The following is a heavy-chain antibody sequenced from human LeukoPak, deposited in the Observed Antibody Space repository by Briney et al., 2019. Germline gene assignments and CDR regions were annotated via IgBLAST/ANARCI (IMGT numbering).Heavy chain of an antibody. J-gene: IGHJ5*02. D-gene: IGHD2-2*01. CDR1: GGSFSDYC. CDR2: INHSGST. Sequence: SETLSLTGAVYGGSFSDYCWSWIRQSPGKGLEWIGEINHSGSTNYNPSLKSRVTISVDTSKNQFSLKLNSVTAADTAVYYCASCSSTSWYAGDWFDPWGQGTLVTVSS. V-gene: IGHV4-34*01. CDR3: ASCSSTSWYAGDWFDP.